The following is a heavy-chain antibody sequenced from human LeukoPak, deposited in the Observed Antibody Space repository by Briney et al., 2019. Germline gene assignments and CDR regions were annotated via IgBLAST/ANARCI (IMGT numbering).Heavy chain of an antibody. Sequence: GGSLRLFCAASGFTFSSYGMHWVRQAPGKGLEWVAVISYDGSNKYYADSVKGRFTISRDNSKNTLYLQMNSLRAEDTAVYYCARGSGHIDYWGQGTLVTVSS. V-gene: IGHV3-30*03. CDR2: ISYDGSNK. CDR3: ARGSGHIDY. CDR1: GFTFSSYG. J-gene: IGHJ4*02.